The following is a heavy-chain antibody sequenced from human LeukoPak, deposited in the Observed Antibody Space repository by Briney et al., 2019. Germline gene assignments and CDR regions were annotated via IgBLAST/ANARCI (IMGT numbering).Heavy chain of an antibody. CDR3: AKGFSSGWPPFDY. Sequence: GSLRLSCTASGLTFGSYTMSWVRQAPGKGLEWVSGITATGNRTYYADSVKGRFTISRDNSKNTLYLQMNSLRAEDTAVYYCAKGFSSGWPPFDYWGQGTLVTVSS. D-gene: IGHD6-19*01. V-gene: IGHV3-23*01. CDR2: ITATGNRT. J-gene: IGHJ4*02. CDR1: GLTFGSYT.